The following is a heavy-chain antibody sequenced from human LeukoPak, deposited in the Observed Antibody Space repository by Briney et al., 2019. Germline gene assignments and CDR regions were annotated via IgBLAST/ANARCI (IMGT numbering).Heavy chain of an antibody. V-gene: IGHV1-8*01. CDR3: ARVFGQHRPKINYYYYYAMDV. CDR1: GYTFSSYD. D-gene: IGHD3-3*01. CDR2: MNPNSGNT. J-gene: IGHJ6*02. Sequence: ASVKVSCKASGYTFSSYDINWVRQATGQGLEWMGWMNPNSGNTGYAQKLQGRVTMARNTSISTAYMELSSLRSEDTAVYFCARVFGQHRPKINYYYYYAMDVWGQGTTVTVSS.